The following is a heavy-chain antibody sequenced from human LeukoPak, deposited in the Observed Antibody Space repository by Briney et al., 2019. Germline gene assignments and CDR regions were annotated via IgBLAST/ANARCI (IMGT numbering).Heavy chain of an antibody. CDR1: GFTSSAFW. J-gene: IGHJ6*04. CDR3: ATCAGVVPGGLLL. CDR2: IKKDGSEK. Sequence: PSGGSLRLSCVASGFTSSAFWMSWVRRPPGKGLEWVANIKKDGSEKEYVDSVKGRFSIFRDNAKNSVFLQMNSLRAEDTAVYYCATCAGVVPGGLLLWGKGTTVIVSS. D-gene: IGHD2-2*01. V-gene: IGHV3-7*01.